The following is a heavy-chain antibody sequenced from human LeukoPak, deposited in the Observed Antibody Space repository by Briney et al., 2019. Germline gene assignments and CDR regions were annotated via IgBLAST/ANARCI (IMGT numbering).Heavy chain of an antibody. J-gene: IGHJ3*02. Sequence: SETLSLTCTVSGGSISSGDYYWSWIRQPPGKGLEWIGYIYYSGSTYYNPSLKSRVTISVDTSKNRFSLKLSSVTAADTAVYYCARDFSICASCERGIDAFDIWGQGTMVTVSS. CDR3: ARDFSICASCERGIDAFDI. CDR2: IYYSGST. CDR1: GGSISSGDYY. D-gene: IGHD2-2*01. V-gene: IGHV4-30-4*01.